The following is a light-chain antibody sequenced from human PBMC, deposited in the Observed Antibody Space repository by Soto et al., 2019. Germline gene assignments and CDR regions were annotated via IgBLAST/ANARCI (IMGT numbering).Light chain of an antibody. CDR3: QQRSNWART. Sequence: EIVLTQSPATLSLSPGKRATLSCRASQSVSTYLAWYQQKPGQAPRLLVSDASNKATGIPVRFSGSGSGTDVTVAICSLEPEGFAVYECQQRSNWARTVGGANKVEIK. J-gene: IGKJ4*01. CDR1: QSVSTY. V-gene: IGKV3-11*01. CDR2: DAS.